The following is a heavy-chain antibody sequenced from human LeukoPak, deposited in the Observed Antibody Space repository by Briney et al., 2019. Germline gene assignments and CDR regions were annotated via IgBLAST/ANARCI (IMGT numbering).Heavy chain of an antibody. J-gene: IGHJ6*03. CDR2: INSDGSST. V-gene: IGHV3-74*01. Sequence: GGSLRLSCAASGFTFSSYWMHWVRQAPGKGLVWVSRINSDGSSTSYADSVKGRFTISRDNSKNTLYVQMNSLRVEDTAVYFCARGYDSNLDYYYYMDVWGKGTTVTVSS. D-gene: IGHD3-16*01. CDR1: GFTFSSYW. CDR3: ARGYDSNLDYYYYMDV.